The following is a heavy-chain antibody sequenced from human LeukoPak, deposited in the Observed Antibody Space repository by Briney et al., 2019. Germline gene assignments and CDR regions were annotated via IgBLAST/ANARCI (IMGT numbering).Heavy chain of an antibody. CDR3: ARRSYSSGWYY. CDR1: GGSISSSSYY. V-gene: IGHV4-39*01. J-gene: IGHJ4*02. CDR2: IYYSGST. D-gene: IGHD6-19*01. Sequence: PSETLSLTCTVSGGSISSSSYYWDWIRQPPGKGLEWIGRIYYSGSTYYNPSLKSRVTISVDTSKNPFSLKPSSVTAADTAVYYCARRSYSSGWYYWGQGTLVTVSS.